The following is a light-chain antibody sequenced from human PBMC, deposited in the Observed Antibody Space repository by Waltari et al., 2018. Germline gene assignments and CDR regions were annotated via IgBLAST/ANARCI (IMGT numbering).Light chain of an antibody. Sequence: QSVLTQPPSVSGAPGQRVTISCTGSSSNIGAGYDVHWYQQLPGTAPRLLIYGINNRPSGVPDRFSGSKSGSSASLTISALQAEDEADYYCSSYTSSSTGVFGGGTKLTVL. V-gene: IGLV1-40*01. CDR1: SSNIGAGYD. CDR2: GIN. CDR3: SSYTSSSTGV. J-gene: IGLJ3*02.